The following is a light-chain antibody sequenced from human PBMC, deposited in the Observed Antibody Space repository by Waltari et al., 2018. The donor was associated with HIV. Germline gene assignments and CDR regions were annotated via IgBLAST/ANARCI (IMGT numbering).Light chain of an antibody. CDR1: SSDVGGFNY. J-gene: IGLJ3*02. V-gene: IGLV2-11*01. CDR2: DVT. CDR3: ATWDDNLSGWV. Sequence: QSALTQPRSVSGSPGQSVTISCTGTSSDVGGFNYVSWYQQYPGRAPKLMIYDVTKRPSGVPDRFSGSKSGNTASLTISGLQAEDEADYYCATWDDNLSGWVFGGGTKLTVL.